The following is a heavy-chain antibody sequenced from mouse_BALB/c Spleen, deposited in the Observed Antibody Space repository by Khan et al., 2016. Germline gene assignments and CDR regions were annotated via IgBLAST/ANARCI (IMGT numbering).Heavy chain of an antibody. Sequence: QVQLQQSGPELVKPGASVKMSCKASGYTFTDYVINWVKQRTGQGLEWIGVIYPGSGDTYYNEKFKGKATLTADKSSNTAYMQLSSLTSEDSAVYFCARDYAQRDYSDYWGQGTTLTVSS. D-gene: IGHD1-1*02. J-gene: IGHJ2*01. CDR1: GYTFTDYV. CDR2: IYPGSGDT. CDR3: ARDYAQRDYSDY. V-gene: IGHV1-77*01.